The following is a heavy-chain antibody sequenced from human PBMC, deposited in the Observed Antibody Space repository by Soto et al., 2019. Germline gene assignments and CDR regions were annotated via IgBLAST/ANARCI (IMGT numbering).Heavy chain of an antibody. CDR1: GGSISSSNW. CDR2: IYHSGST. D-gene: IGHD6-13*01. J-gene: IGHJ5*02. Sequence: SETLSLTCAVSGGSISSSNWWTWVRQPPGKGLEWIGEIYHSGSTTYNPSLKSRVTISIDKSKNQFSLKLSSVTAADTAVYYCATVTRQQLVLGSWFDPWGQGTLVT. CDR3: ATVTRQQLVLGSWFDP. V-gene: IGHV4-4*02.